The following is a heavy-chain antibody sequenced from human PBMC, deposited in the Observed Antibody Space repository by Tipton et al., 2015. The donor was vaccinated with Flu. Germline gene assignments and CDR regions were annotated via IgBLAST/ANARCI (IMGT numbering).Heavy chain of an antibody. J-gene: IGHJ4*02. CDR1: AGSISTYF. V-gene: IGHV4-59*04. CDR3: SRGLATFGPSTPFDH. Sequence: TLSLTCTVSAGSISTYFWSWIRQPAGKGLEWIGYIYYNGNTFYNPSFRSRVSMSIDRSKTEFSLKLKSVTAADTAVYFCSRGLATFGPSTPFDHWGQGALVTVSS. CDR2: IYYNGNT. D-gene: IGHD3-16*01.